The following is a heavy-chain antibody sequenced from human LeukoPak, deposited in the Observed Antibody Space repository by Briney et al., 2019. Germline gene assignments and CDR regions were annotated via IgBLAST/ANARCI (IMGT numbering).Heavy chain of an antibody. Sequence: ASVKVSCKASGHTFTSYDINWVRQATGQGLEWMGWMNPNSGNTGYAQKFQGRVTMTRNTSISTAYMELSSLRSEDTAVYYCARALRTYYNFWSGYYTPPYYYYYMDAWGKGTTVTVSS. D-gene: IGHD3-3*01. V-gene: IGHV1-8*01. J-gene: IGHJ6*03. CDR3: ARALRTYYNFWSGYYTPPYYYYYMDA. CDR1: GHTFTSYD. CDR2: MNPNSGNT.